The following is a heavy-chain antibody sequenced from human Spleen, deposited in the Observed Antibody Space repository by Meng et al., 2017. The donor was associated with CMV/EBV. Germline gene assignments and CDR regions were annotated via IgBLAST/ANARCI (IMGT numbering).Heavy chain of an antibody. Sequence: GGLRLSCAASGFTFSSYSMNWVRQAPGKGLEWVSSISSSSSYIYYAVSVRGRFAISRDNAKNSLYLQMNSLRAEDTAVYYCARDTRGDYYYGMDVWGQGTTVTVSS. D-gene: IGHD2-15*01. V-gene: IGHV3-21*06. CDR1: GFTFSSYS. CDR3: ARDTRGDYYYGMDV. J-gene: IGHJ6*02. CDR2: ISSSSSYI.